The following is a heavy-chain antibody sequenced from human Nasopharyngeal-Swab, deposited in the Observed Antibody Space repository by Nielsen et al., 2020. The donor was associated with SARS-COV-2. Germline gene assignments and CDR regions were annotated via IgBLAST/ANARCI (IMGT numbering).Heavy chain of an antibody. Sequence: GESLKISCAASGFTFSSYWMSWVRQAPGKGLEWVANIKQDGSEKYYVDSVKGRFTISRDNAKNSLYLQMNSLRAEDTAVYYCASLSSISWFFDYWGQGTLVTVSS. J-gene: IGHJ4*02. CDR1: GFTFSSYW. D-gene: IGHD6-13*01. CDR3: ASLSSISWFFDY. V-gene: IGHV3-7*01. CDR2: IKQDGSEK.